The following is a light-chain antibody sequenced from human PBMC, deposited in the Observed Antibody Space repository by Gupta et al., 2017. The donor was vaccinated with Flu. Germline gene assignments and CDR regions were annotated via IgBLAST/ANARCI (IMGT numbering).Light chain of an antibody. V-gene: IGLV2-14*01. CDR1: STDVGGYNY. CDR2: EVS. CDR3: NSNTSSSTCV. Sequence: QSALTQPASVSGSPGQSIPIPCTGTSTDVGGYNYVSWYQQHPGKAPKLIIFEVSYRPSGVSKRVSGSKSGNTASLTISGLQAEDEADYYCNSNTSSSTCVFGTGTKVTVL. J-gene: IGLJ1*01.